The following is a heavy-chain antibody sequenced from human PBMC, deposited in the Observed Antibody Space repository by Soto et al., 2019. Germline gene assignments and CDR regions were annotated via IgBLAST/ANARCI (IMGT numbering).Heavy chain of an antibody. J-gene: IGHJ6*02. CDR2: IIPIFGTA. CDR1: GGTFSSYA. D-gene: IGHD3-22*01. Sequence: SVKVSCKASGGTFSSYAISWVRQAPGQGLEWMGGIIPIFGTANYAQKFQGRVTITADESTSTAYMELSSLRSEDTAVYYCARDLRSFSYYDSSGYYLSNYYYYGMDVWGQGTTVTVSS. V-gene: IGHV1-69*13. CDR3: ARDLRSFSYYDSSGYYLSNYYYYGMDV.